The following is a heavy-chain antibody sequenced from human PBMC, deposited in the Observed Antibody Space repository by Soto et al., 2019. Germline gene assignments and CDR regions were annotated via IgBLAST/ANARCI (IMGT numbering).Heavy chain of an antibody. J-gene: IGHJ5*02. CDR2: ISGSGTIT. CDR3: AEWARYCSGADCRA. CDR1: GFPLSSRA. Sequence: EVQLLESGGGLVQPGGSLRLSCAASGFPLSSRAMSWVRQAPGKGLEWVSAISGSGTITYYADSVKGRFTISRDTSKNTLYLQMNSLRADDTAVYYCAEWARYCSGADCRAWGQGTLVTVFS. D-gene: IGHD2-15*01. V-gene: IGHV3-23*01.